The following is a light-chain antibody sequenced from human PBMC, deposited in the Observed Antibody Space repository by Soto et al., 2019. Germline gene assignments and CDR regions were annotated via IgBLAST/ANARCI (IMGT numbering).Light chain of an antibody. CDR2: EVT. J-gene: IGLJ1*01. V-gene: IGLV2-8*01. CDR1: SRDVGGYDY. Sequence: QSVLTQPPSASGSPGQSVTISCTGTSRDVGGYDYVSWYQQHPGKAPKLMIYEVTIRPSGVSDRFSGSKSGNTASLTVSGLQAEDEADYYCCSYAGSSTYVFGTGTKVTVL. CDR3: CSYAGSSTYV.